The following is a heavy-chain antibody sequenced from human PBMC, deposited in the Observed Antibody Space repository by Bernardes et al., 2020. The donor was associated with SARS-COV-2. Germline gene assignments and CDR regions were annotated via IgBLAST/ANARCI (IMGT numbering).Heavy chain of an antibody. CDR3: TRGVEISGEVVLYYYGLDV. D-gene: IGHD3-3*01. V-gene: IGHV4-59*13. CDR1: GGSLTNYF. CDR2: IYYRGDT. Sequence: ETLSLTCTFSGGSLTNYFWSWIRQSPGKGLEWIGYIYYRGDTKYNPSLQSRVTMSLDASKNQFSLRLSSVTAADTAVYYCTRGVEISGEVVLYYYGLDVWGQGTTVTVSS. J-gene: IGHJ6*02.